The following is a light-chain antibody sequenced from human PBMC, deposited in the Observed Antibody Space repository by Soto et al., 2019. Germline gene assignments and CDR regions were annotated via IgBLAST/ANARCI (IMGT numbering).Light chain of an antibody. CDR1: SGYNTYA. V-gene: IGLV4-69*01. CDR3: QTWGTGSWV. CDR2: LNSDGSH. J-gene: IGLJ3*02. Sequence: QSVLTQSPSASASLGASVKLTCTLSSGYNTYAIAWHQQQPEKGPRYLMKLNSDGSHSKGDGIPDRFSGSSSGAERYLTISGLQSEDEADYYCQTWGTGSWVFGGGTKLTVL.